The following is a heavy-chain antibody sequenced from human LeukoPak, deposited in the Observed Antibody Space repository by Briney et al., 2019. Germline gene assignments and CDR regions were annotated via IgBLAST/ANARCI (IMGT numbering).Heavy chain of an antibody. D-gene: IGHD1-26*01. CDR1: GGSISSGSYY. CDR3: ARDPGGLLERDAFDI. J-gene: IGHJ3*02. CDR2: IYTSGST. V-gene: IGHV4-61*02. Sequence: SQTLSLTCTVSGGSISSGSYYWSWIRQPAGKGLEWIGRIYTSGSTNYNPSLKSRVTISVDTSKNQFSLKLSSVTAADTAVYYCARDPGGLLERDAFDIWGQGTMVTVSS.